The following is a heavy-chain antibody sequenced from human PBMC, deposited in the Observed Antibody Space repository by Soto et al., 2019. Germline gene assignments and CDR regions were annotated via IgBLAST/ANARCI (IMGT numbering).Heavy chain of an antibody. D-gene: IGHD6-6*01. CDR3: ARELGSSYSNFDY. CDR2: IIPILGIA. CDR1: GGTFSSYT. V-gene: IGHV1-69*08. J-gene: IGHJ4*02. Sequence: QVQLVQSGAEVKKPGSSVKVSCKASGGTFSSYTISWVRQAPGQGLEWMGRIIPILGIANYAQKFQSRVTIIADKSTSTAYMELISLRSEDTAVYYCARELGSSYSNFDYWGQGTLVTVS.